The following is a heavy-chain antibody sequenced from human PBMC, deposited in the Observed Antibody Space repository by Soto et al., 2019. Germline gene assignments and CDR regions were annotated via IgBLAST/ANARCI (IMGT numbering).Heavy chain of an antibody. CDR2: IHHSGST. Sequence: SETLSLTCAVSGGSISSSNGWSWVRQAPGKGLEWIGQIHHSGSTNYSPSLTSRVTLSVDQAKNQFSLKVNAVHVRETAVYSCARGAYHFYMGVWRKGTTVTASS. V-gene: IGHV4-4*02. CDR1: GGSISSSNG. D-gene: IGHD2-2*01. J-gene: IGHJ6*03. CDR3: ARGAYHFYMGV.